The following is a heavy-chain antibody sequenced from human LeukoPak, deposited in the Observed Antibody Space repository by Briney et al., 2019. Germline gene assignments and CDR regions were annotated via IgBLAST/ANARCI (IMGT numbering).Heavy chain of an antibody. CDR3: ARASTSWNWFDP. D-gene: IGHD2-2*01. J-gene: IGHJ5*02. V-gene: IGHV4-61*02. CDR2: IYTSGST. Sequence: SQTLSLTCTVSGGSISSGSYYWSWIRQPAGKGLEWIGRIYTSGSTNYNPSLKSRVTISVDTSKNQFSLKLSSVTAADTAVYYCARASTSWNWFDPWGQGTLVTVSS. CDR1: GGSISSGSYY.